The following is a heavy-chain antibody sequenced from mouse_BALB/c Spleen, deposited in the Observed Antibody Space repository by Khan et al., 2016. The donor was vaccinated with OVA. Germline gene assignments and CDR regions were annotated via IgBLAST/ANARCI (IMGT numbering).Heavy chain of an antibody. CDR3: ARQPYYHYNIMDY. J-gene: IGHJ4*01. CDR2: IWSDGST. V-gene: IGHV2-6-1*01. D-gene: IGHD2-10*01. CDR1: GFSLTNYG. Sequence: QVQLKESGPGLVAPSQSLSITCTISGFSLTNYGVHWVRQPPGKGLEWLVVIWSDGSTTYYSPLISRLTIIKDNSKSQVFLKMNSLQTDDTAMYFCARQPYYHYNIMDYWGQGTSVTVSA.